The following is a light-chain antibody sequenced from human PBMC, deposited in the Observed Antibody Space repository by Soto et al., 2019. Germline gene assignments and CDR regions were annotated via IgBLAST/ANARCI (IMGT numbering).Light chain of an antibody. J-gene: IGLJ1*01. CDR2: EVS. CDR1: GSDVGGYKY. V-gene: IGLV2-14*01. CDR3: SSYTSSVTYV. Sequence: QSVLTQPASMSGSPGQSITISCTVSGSDVGGYKYVSWYQQYPGKAPKLIIFEVSNRPSGVSDRFSGSKSGNTASLTIAGLQAEDEADYFSSSYTSSVTYVFGTGTKVTVL.